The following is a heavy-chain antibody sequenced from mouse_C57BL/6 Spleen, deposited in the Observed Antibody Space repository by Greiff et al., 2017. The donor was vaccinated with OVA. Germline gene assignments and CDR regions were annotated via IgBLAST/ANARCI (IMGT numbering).Heavy chain of an antibody. CDR3: ARDGGIYYDYGYAMDY. V-gene: IGHV3-1*01. CDR2: ISYSGST. Sequence: EVKLMESGPGMVKPSQSLSLTCTVTGYSITSGYDWHWIRHFPGNKLEWMGYISYSGSTNYNPSLKSRISITHDTSKNHFFLKLNSVTTEDTATYYCARDGGIYYDYGYAMDYWGQGTSVTVSS. CDR1: GYSITSGYD. D-gene: IGHD2-4*01. J-gene: IGHJ4*01.